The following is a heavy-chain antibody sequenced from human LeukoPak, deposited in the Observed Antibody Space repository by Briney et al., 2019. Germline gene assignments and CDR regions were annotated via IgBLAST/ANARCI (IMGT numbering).Heavy chain of an antibody. V-gene: IGHV1-46*01. CDR1: GYTFTGYY. Sequence: ASVKVSCKASGYTFTGYYIHWVRQAPGQGLEWMGIINPSGGSTSYPQKFQDRVTMTRDTSTSTVYMELSSLKSDDTAIYYCARGVFGELEKLMFQHWGQGTLVTVSS. CDR2: INPSGGST. J-gene: IGHJ1*01. D-gene: IGHD3-10*02. CDR3: ARGVFGELEKLMFQH.